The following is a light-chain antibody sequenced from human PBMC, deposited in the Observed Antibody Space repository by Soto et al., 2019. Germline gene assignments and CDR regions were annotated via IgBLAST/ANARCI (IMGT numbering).Light chain of an antibody. V-gene: IGKV1-9*01. CDR2: AAS. CDR3: QQLNSYPFT. CDR1: QGISSY. Sequence: DIQLTQSPSFLSASVGDRVTITCRASQGISSYLAWYQQRPGKAPKFLIYAASTLQSGVPSRFSGSGSGTEFTLTISSLQPEDFAIYYCQQLNSYPFTFGGGTKVEIK. J-gene: IGKJ4*01.